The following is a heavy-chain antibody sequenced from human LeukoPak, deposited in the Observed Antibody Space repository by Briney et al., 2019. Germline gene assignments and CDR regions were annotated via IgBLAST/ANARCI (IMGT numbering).Heavy chain of an antibody. Sequence: GRSLRLSCAASGFTFSSYEMNWVRQAPGKGLEWVSYISSSGSTIYYADSVKGRFTISRDNAKNSLYLQMNSLRAEDTAVYYCARGSDAGTRECDYWGQGTLVTVSS. CDR2: ISSSGSTI. CDR1: GFTFSSYE. V-gene: IGHV3-48*03. D-gene: IGHD6-13*01. J-gene: IGHJ4*02. CDR3: ARGSDAGTRECDY.